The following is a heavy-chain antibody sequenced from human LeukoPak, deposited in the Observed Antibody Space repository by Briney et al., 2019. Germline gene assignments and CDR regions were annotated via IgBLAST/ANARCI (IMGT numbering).Heavy chain of an antibody. CDR3: ATDFYDTT. J-gene: IGHJ5*02. D-gene: IGHD3-22*01. Sequence: GGSLRLSCATSGFSFSDAWMNWVRQAPGKGLEWVGRIRRNSDGGTIDYAAPVKGRFALSRDDSKNTLYLHMSSLQTEDTAVYYCATDFYDTTWGQGTLVTVSS. V-gene: IGHV3-15*07. CDR2: IRRNSDGGTI. CDR1: GFSFSDAW.